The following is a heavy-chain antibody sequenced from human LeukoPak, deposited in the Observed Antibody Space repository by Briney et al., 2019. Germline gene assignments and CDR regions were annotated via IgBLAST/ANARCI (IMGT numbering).Heavy chain of an antibody. CDR2: INHSGST. V-gene: IGHV4-34*01. CDR3: ARLYTATSHWFDP. D-gene: IGHD1-14*01. CDR1: GGSFSGYY. J-gene: IGHJ5*02. Sequence: SETLSLTCAVYGGSFSGYYWSWIRQPPGKGLEWIGEINHSGSTSYNPSLKSRVTISVDTSKNQFSLKMNSVTAADTAAYHCARLYTATSHWFDPWGQGTLVTVSS.